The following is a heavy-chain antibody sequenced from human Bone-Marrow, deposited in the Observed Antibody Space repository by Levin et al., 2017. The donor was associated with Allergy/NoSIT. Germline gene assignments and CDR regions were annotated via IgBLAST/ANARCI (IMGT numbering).Heavy chain of an antibody. Sequence: SGPTLVKPTQTLTLTCTFSGFSLSTSGMCVSWIRQPPGKALEWLARIVWDDDKYYSTSLKTRLTISKDTSKNQVVLTMTNMDPVDTATYYCARTAQDLRLAAFDIWGQGTMVTVSS. CDR1: GFSLSTSGMC. J-gene: IGHJ3*02. V-gene: IGHV2-70*11. CDR2: IVWDDDK. D-gene: IGHD5-12*01. CDR3: ARTAQDLRLAAFDI.